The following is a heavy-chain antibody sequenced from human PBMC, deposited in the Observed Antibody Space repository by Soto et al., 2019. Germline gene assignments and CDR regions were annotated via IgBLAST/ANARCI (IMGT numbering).Heavy chain of an antibody. D-gene: IGHD3-10*01. V-gene: IGHV1-3*01. CDR2: INAGNGNT. J-gene: IGHJ3*02. CDR1: GYTFTSYA. Sequence: ASVKVSCKASGYTFTSYAMHWVRQAPGQRLEWMGWINAGNGNTKYSQKFQGRVTITRDTSASTAYMELSSLRSEDTAVYYCAVVIRESHHDAFYIWGQGTMVPVSS. CDR3: AVVIRESHHDAFYI.